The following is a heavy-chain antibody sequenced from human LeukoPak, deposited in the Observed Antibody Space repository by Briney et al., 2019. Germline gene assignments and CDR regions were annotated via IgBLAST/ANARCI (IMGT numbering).Heavy chain of an antibody. Sequence: SGGSLRLSCAASGFTFSSYAMHWVRQAPGKGLEWVAVISYDGSNKYYADSVKGRFTISRDNSKNTLYLQMNSLRAEDTAVYYCASWYLAAAGMFDYWGQGTLVTVSS. CDR1: GFTFSSYA. CDR2: ISYDGSNK. V-gene: IGHV3-30-3*01. CDR3: ASWYLAAAGMFDY. D-gene: IGHD6-13*01. J-gene: IGHJ4*02.